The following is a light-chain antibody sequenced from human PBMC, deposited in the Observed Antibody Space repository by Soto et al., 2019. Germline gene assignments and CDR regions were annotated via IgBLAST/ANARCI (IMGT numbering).Light chain of an antibody. Sequence: DIVMTQSPLSLPVTPGEAVSISCRSSQSLLHKNGNTYFNWYLQKPGQSPQVLIYLGFRRASGVPDRFSGSGSGTYFTLKISRVEAEDAGVYYCMQTLQTPRTFGQGTKV. J-gene: IGKJ1*01. CDR2: LGF. CDR3: MQTLQTPRT. V-gene: IGKV2-28*01. CDR1: QSLLHKNGNTY.